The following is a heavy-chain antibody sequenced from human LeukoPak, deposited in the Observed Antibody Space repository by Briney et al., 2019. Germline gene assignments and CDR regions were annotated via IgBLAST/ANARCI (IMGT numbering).Heavy chain of an antibody. CDR2: ISGSGGTT. J-gene: IGHJ3*01. Sequence: GGSLRLSCAASGFTFSSYAMSWVRQAPGKGLEWVSAISGSGGTTYYADSVKGRFTISRDNSKNTLYLQMNSLRAEDTAIYFCARDCETLTYYDSSGQEYWGQGTMVTVSS. CDR3: ARDCETLTYYDSSGQEY. V-gene: IGHV3-23*01. D-gene: IGHD3-22*01. CDR1: GFTFSSYA.